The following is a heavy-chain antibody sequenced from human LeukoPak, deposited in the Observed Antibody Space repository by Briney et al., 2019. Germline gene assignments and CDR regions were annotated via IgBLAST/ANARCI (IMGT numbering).Heavy chain of an antibody. CDR2: IGTAGDT. V-gene: IGHV3-13*01. CDR3: ARGPPRGKYYYMDV. J-gene: IGHJ6*03. CDR1: GFTFSSYD. Sequence: GGSLRLSCAASGFTFSSYDMHWVRQATGKGLEWVSAIGTAGDTYYPGSVKGRFTISRENAKNSLYLQMNSLRAGDTAVYYCARGPPRGKYYYMDVWGKGTTVTVSS. D-gene: IGHD1-1*01.